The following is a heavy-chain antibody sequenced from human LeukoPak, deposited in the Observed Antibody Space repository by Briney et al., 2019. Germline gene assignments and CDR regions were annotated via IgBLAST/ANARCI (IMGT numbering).Heavy chain of an antibody. CDR2: IYYSGST. J-gene: IGHJ3*02. V-gene: IGHV4-31*03. CDR3: ARGGRRITMSLGAFDI. Sequence: SETLSLTCTVSGVSISSGGYYWSWIRQHPGKGLEWIGYIYYSGSTYYNPSLKSRVTISVDTSKNQFSLKLSSVTVADTAVYYCARGGRRITMSLGAFDIWGQGTMVTVSS. CDR1: GVSISSGGYY. D-gene: IGHD3-22*01.